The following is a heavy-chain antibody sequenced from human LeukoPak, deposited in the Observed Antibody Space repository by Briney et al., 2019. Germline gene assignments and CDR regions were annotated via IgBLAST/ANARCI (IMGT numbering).Heavy chain of an antibody. CDR1: GGSISSGSYY. J-gene: IGHJ5*02. V-gene: IGHV4-61*02. D-gene: IGHD6-19*01. CDR2: IYTSGST. Sequence: PSETLSLTCTVSGGSISSGSYYWSWIRQPAGKGLEWIGRIYTSGSTNYNPSLKSRVTISVDTSKNQFSLKLSSVTAADTAVYYCARDFLPYWIAVANWFDPWGQGTLVTVSS. CDR3: ARDFLPYWIAVANWFDP.